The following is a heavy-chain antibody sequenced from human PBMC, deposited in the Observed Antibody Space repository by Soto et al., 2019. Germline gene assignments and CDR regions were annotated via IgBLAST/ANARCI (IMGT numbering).Heavy chain of an antibody. J-gene: IGHJ4*02. CDR3: GIVWARPYFYYGLYV. CDR1: GFTFSSYS. Sequence: GSLRLSCAASGFTFSSYSMNWVRQAPGKGLEWVSYISSSSSTIYYADSVKGRFTISRDNAKNSLYLQMNSLRDEDTAVYYCGIVWARPYFYYGLYVGGQGSRVTVS. V-gene: IGHV3-48*02. D-gene: IGHD3-9*01. CDR2: ISSSSSTI.